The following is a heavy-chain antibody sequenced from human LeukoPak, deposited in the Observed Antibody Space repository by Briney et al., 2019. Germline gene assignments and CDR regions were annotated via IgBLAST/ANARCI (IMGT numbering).Heavy chain of an antibody. V-gene: IGHV1-18*01. CDR3: ASGWGYSSNPALFDY. D-gene: IGHD6-13*01. J-gene: IGHJ4*02. CDR1: GYTFTSYG. Sequence: ASVKVSCKASGYTFTSYGISWVRQAPGQGLEWMGWISAYNGNTNYAQKLQGRVTMTTDTSTSTAYMELRSLRSDDTAVYYCASGWGYSSNPALFDYWGQGTLVTVSS. CDR2: ISAYNGNT.